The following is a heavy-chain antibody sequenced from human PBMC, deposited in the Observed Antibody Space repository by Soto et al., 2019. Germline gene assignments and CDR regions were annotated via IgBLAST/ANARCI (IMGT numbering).Heavy chain of an antibody. J-gene: IGHJ4*02. V-gene: IGHV1-69*14. CDR1: GGTFSNYA. CDR3: ARVAETGYTSGWYYFDY. D-gene: IGHD6-19*01. CDR2: IIPIFGTA. Sequence: QVQLVQSGADVKKPGSSVKVSCEVSGGTFSNYAFTWVRQGPGQGLEWMGGIIPIFGTANYARQFKGRVAISADKSTTTTYMELSNLTSEDTAVYSCARVAETGYTSGWYYFDYWGQGSLVTVSS.